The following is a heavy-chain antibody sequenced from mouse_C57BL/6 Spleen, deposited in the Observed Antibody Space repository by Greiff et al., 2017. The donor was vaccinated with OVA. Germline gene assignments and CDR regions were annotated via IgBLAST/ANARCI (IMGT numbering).Heavy chain of an antibody. D-gene: IGHD4-1*01. J-gene: IGHJ2*01. Sequence: VQLQQPGAELVRPGSSVKLSCKASGYTFTSYWMDWVKQRPGQGLEWIGNIYPSDSETHYNQKFKDKATLTVDKSSSTAYMQLISLTSEDSAVYYCARSETGTGYFDYWGQGTTLTVSS. CDR2: IYPSDSET. V-gene: IGHV1-61*01. CDR3: ARSETGTGYFDY. CDR1: GYTFTSYW.